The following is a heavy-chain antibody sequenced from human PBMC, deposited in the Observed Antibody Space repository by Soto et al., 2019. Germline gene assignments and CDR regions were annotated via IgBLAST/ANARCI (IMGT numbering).Heavy chain of an antibody. CDR2: MHYSGST. CDR3: ARDGPSYDFWSGYYYYYGMDV. CDR1: GGSVTSTSYY. V-gene: IGHV4-61*01. D-gene: IGHD3-3*01. J-gene: IGHJ6*02. Sequence: SETLSLTCTVSGGSVTSTSYYWSWIRQPPGKGLEWIGYMHYSGSTYYADSVKGRFTISRDNSKNTLYLQMNSLRAEDTAVYYCARDGPSYDFWSGYYYYYGMDVWGQGTTVTVSS.